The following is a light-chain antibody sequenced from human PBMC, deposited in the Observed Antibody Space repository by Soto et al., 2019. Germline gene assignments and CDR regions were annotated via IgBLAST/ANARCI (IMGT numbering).Light chain of an antibody. Sequence: EIVMTQSPATLSVSPGERATLSCRASQNINSNLAWYQQKPGQAPRLLIYNASTRATGIPARFSGSGSGTEFTLTISSLQSEDFAVYYCQQSDNWPPWTFGQGTKVEIK. CDR2: NAS. J-gene: IGKJ1*01. V-gene: IGKV3-15*01. CDR3: QQSDNWPPWT. CDR1: QNINSN.